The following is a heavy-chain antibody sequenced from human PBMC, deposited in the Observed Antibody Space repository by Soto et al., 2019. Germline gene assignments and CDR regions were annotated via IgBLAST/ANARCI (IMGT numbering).Heavy chain of an antibody. CDR2: INPNSGGT. V-gene: IGHV1-2*02. D-gene: IGHD1-26*01. J-gene: IGHJ6*02. CDR3: ARDSGSGSYYDYYYYYGMDV. CDR1: GYTFTGYY. Sequence: GASVKVSCKASGYTFTGYYMHWVRQAPGQGLEWMGWINPNSGGTNYAQKFQGRVTMTRDTSISTAYMELSRLRSDDTAVYYCARDSGSGSYYDYYYYYGMDVWGQGTTVTV.